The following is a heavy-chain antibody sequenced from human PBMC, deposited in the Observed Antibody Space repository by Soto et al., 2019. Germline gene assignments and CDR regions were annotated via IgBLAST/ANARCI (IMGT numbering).Heavy chain of an antibody. CDR3: ARILSSPNHDNFDY. V-gene: IGHV2-70*11. J-gene: IGHJ4*02. CDR1: GFSLSTSGMC. D-gene: IGHD3-22*01. CDR2: IDRDDDK. Sequence: GSGPTLVNPTQTLTLTCTFSGFSLSTSGMCVSWIRQPPGKALEWLARIDRDDDKYYSTSLKTRLTISKDTSKNQVVLTMTNMDPVDTATYYCARILSSPNHDNFDYWGQGTLVTVSS.